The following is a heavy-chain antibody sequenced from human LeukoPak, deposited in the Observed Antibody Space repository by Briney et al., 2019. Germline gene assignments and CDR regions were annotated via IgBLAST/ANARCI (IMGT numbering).Heavy chain of an antibody. D-gene: IGHD6-19*01. CDR1: GFTFNRYN. CDR2: ISTSSSYI. CDR3: ASGYSSGWAFDY. Sequence: GGSLRLSCAASGFTFNRYNMNWVRRAPGKGLEWVSSISTSSSYIYYADSVRGRFTISRDNAKNSLYLQMNSLRAEDTAVYYCASGYSSGWAFDYWGQGTLVTVSS. J-gene: IGHJ4*02. V-gene: IGHV3-21*01.